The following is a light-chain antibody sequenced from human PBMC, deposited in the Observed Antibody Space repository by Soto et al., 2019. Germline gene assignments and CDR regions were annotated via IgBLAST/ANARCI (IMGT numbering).Light chain of an antibody. CDR3: QQYTDVAA. CDR2: AAS. CDR1: QGISNY. V-gene: IGKV1-27*01. Sequence: DIQMTQSPSSLSASVGDRVTITCRASQGISNYLAWYQQIPGKVPKLLISAASTLQSGVPSRFSGSGSGTDFTLTISSLQPDDFATYYCQQYTDVAAFGGGTKVEIK. J-gene: IGKJ4*01.